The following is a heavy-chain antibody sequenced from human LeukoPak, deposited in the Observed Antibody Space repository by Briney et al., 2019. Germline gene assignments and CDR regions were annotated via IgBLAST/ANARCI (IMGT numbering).Heavy chain of an antibody. V-gene: IGHV3-7*01. Sequence: GGSLRLSCAASGFTFSSYWMTWVRQAPGKGPEWVANIKQDGGEKYYVDSVRGRFTISRDNAKNSLYLQMNSLRIEDTGVYYGARGVGGEVGLWGQGTLVIVSS. CDR3: ARGVGGEVGL. D-gene: IGHD4-17*01. CDR2: IKQDGGEK. J-gene: IGHJ4*02. CDR1: GFTFSSYW.